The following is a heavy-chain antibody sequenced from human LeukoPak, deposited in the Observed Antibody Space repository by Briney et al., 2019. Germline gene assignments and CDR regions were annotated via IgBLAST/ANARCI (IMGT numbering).Heavy chain of an antibody. J-gene: IGHJ6*03. CDR3: TTGGSYSYYYMDV. V-gene: IGHV3-15*01. CDR2: IKSKTDGGTT. CDR1: GFTFSNAW. D-gene: IGHD1-26*01. Sequence: PGGSLRLSCAASGFTFSNAWMSWVRQAPGKGLERVGRIKSKTDGGTTDYAAPVKGRFTISRDDSKNTLYLQMNSLKTEDTAVYYCTTGGSYSYYYMDVWGKGTTVTVSS.